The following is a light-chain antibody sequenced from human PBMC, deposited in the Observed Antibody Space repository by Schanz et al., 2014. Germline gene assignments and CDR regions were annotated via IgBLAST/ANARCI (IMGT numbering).Light chain of an antibody. CDR1: QTIPNNY. CDR3: QQYLSPPIYI. Sequence: EIVMTQSPATLSVSPGERATLSCRASQTIPNNYLAWYQQRPGQAPRLLIYGASIRATGVPDRFSGSGSGTDFTLTISRLEPEDFAVYYCQQYLSPPIYIFGQGTKLEIK. J-gene: IGKJ2*01. CDR2: GAS. V-gene: IGKV3-20*01.